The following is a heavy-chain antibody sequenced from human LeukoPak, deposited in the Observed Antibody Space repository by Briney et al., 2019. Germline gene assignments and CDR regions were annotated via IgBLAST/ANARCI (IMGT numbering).Heavy chain of an antibody. D-gene: IGHD5-18*01. CDR1: GYTFTGYY. CDR2: ISTYNGNT. J-gene: IGHJ4*02. V-gene: IGHV1-18*04. Sequence: APVKVSCKASGYTFTGYYMHWVRQAPGQGLEWMGWISTYNGNTNFAQKLQGRVTMTTDTSTSTAYMELRSLTSDDTAVYYCARGIRSTDYWGQGTLVTVSS. CDR3: ARGIRSTDY.